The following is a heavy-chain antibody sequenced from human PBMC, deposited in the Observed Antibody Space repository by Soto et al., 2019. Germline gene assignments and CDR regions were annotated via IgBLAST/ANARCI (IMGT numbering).Heavy chain of an antibody. D-gene: IGHD2-15*01. CDR3: ARVSSIPDKFCSGGSCYDY. CDR1: GYTFTSYG. V-gene: IGHV1-18*01. CDR2: ISAYNGNT. J-gene: IGHJ4*02. Sequence: ASVKVSCKASGYTFTSYGISWVRQAPGQGLEWMGWISAYNGNTNYAQKLQGRVTMTTDTSTSTAYMELRSLRSDDTAVYYCARVSSIPDKFCSGGSCYDYWGQGTLVTVSS.